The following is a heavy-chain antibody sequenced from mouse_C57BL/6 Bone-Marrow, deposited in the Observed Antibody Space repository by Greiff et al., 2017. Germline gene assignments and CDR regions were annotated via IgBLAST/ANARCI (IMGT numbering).Heavy chain of an antibody. CDR2: ISNLAYSI. CDR3: ARSGYYLYYAMDY. V-gene: IGHV5-15*01. Sequence: EVKLVESGGGLVQPGGSLKLSCAASGFTFSDYGMAWVRQAPRKGPEWVAFISNLAYSIYYADTVTGRFTISRENAKNTLYLEMSSLRSEDTAMYYCARSGYYLYYAMDYWGQGTSVTVSS. CDR1: GFTFSDYG. J-gene: IGHJ4*01. D-gene: IGHD2-3*01.